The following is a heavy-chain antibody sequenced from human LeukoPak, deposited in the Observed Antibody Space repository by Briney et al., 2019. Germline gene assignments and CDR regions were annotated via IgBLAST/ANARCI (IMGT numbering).Heavy chain of an antibody. CDR1: GGSFSGYY. D-gene: IGHD3-22*01. J-gene: IGHJ6*02. Sequence: PSETLSLTCAVYGGSFSGYYWSWVRQPPGKGLEWIGYIYHSGSTYYNPSLKSRVTISVDRSKTHFSRRLSSVTAADTAVYYCAGLHDSSGYYPEYNGMDVWGQGTTVTVSS. CDR2: IYHSGST. CDR3: AGLHDSSGYYPEYNGMDV. V-gene: IGHV4-34*01.